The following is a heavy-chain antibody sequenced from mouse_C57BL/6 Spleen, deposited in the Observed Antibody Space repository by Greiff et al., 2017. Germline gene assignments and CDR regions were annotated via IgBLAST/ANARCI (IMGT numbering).Heavy chain of an antibody. V-gene: IGHV2-5*01. CDR2: IWRGGST. J-gene: IGHJ3*01. D-gene: IGHD2-4*01. Sequence: VKLVESGPGLVQPSQSLSITCTVSGFSLTSYGVHWVRQSPGKGLEWLGVIWRGGSTDYNAASMSRLSITKDNSKSQVFFKMNSLQADYTAIYYCAKNSDYDRGSWFAYWGQGTLVTVSA. CDR1: GFSLTSYG. CDR3: AKNSDYDRGSWFAY.